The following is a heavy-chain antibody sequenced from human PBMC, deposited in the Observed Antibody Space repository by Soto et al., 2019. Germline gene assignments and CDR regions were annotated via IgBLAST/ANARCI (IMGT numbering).Heavy chain of an antibody. CDR1: GFTFSNAW. D-gene: IGHD3-10*01. CDR3: ARVLWFGESPQIDP. V-gene: IGHV3-15*07. J-gene: IGHJ5*02. CDR2: IKSKTDGGTT. Sequence: GGSLRLSCAASGFTFSNAWMNWVRQAPGKGLEWVGRIKSKTDGGTTDYAAPVKGRFTISRDDSKNTLYLQMNSLKTEDTAVYYCARVLWFGESPQIDPWGQGTLVTVSS.